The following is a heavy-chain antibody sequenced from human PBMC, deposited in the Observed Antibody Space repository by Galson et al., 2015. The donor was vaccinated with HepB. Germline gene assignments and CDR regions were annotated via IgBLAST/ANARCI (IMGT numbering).Heavy chain of an antibody. Sequence: SLRLSCAASGFTFSTYGIHWVRQAPGRGLEWVANIYYDGSNQYYADSVKGRFTISRDSSKNTLYLQMNSLRAEDTAVYYCARDGRQFRFSGTWFDPWGQGTLVTVSS. CDR1: GFTFSTYG. CDR2: IYYDGSNQ. V-gene: IGHV3-33*01. J-gene: IGHJ5*02. D-gene: IGHD3-10*01. CDR3: ARDGRQFRFSGTWFDP.